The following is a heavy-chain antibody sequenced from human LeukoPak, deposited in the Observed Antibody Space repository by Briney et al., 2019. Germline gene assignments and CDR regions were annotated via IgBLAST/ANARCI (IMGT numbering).Heavy chain of an antibody. CDR3: ARESRVVPAAMGY. CDR1: GFTFSSYE. CDR2: ISSSGSTI. V-gene: IGHV3-48*03. D-gene: IGHD2-2*01. Sequence: GGSLRLSCAASGFTFSSYEMNWVRQAPGKGLEWVSYISSSGSTIYYADSVKGRFTISRDNAKNSLYLQMNSLRAEDTAVYYCARESRVVPAAMGYWGQGTLVTVS. J-gene: IGHJ4*02.